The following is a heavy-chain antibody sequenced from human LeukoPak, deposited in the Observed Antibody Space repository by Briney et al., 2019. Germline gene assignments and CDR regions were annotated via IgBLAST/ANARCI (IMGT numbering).Heavy chain of an antibody. Sequence: ASVKVSCKASGYTFTGYYMHWVRQAPGQRLEWMGWINAGNGNTKYSQKFQGRVTITRDTSASTAYMELSSLRSEDTAVYYCARVFHSSTSYLPRAFDIWGQGTMVTVSS. CDR1: GYTFTGYY. V-gene: IGHV1-3*01. CDR2: INAGNGNT. J-gene: IGHJ3*02. CDR3: ARVFHSSTSYLPRAFDI. D-gene: IGHD2-2*01.